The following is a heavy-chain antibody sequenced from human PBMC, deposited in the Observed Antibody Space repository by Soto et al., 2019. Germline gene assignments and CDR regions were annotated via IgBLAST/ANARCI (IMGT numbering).Heavy chain of an antibody. V-gene: IGHV3-66*01. CDR1: GFIVSSDY. CDR2: IYSSGST. D-gene: IGHD6-19*01. CDR3: ARSGSGWFNFDY. J-gene: IGHJ4*02. Sequence: EVQLVESGGGLVQPGGSLRLSCAASGFIVSSDYMTWVRQAPGKGLEWVSVIYSSGSTYYTDSVQGRFTISRDDSKNTLYLQMDSLRVEDTAVYYCARSGSGWFNFDYWCKGTLVTVSS.